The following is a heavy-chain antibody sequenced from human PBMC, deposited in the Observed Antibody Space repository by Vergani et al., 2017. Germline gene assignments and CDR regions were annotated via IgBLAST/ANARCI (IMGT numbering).Heavy chain of an antibody. CDR3: AKAGTGYSSGWYPN. Sequence: VQLVESGGGVVQPGRSLRLSCAASGFTFSSYWMSWVRQAPGKGLEWVANIKQDGSEKYYVDSVKGRFTISRDNSKNTLYLQMNSLRAEDTAVYYCAKAGTGYSSGWYPNWGQGTLVTVSS. CDR2: IKQDGSEK. V-gene: IGHV3-7*03. CDR1: GFTFSSYW. J-gene: IGHJ4*02. D-gene: IGHD6-19*01.